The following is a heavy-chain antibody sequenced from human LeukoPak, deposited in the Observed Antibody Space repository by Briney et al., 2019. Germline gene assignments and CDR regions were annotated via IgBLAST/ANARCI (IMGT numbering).Heavy chain of an antibody. J-gene: IGHJ5*02. CDR3: ARDRKDITMIVVVTGRGFDP. V-gene: IGHV4-39*07. Sequence: SETLSLTCTVSGGSISSGGYYWSWIRQHPGKGLEWIGSIYYSGSTYYNPSLKSRVTISVDTSKNQFSLKLSSVTAADTAVYYCARDRKDITMIVVVTGRGFDPWGQGTLVTVSS. D-gene: IGHD3-22*01. CDR2: IYYSGST. CDR1: GGSISSGGYY.